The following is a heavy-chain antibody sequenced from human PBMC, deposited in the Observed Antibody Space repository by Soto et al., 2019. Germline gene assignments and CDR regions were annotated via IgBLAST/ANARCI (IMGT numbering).Heavy chain of an antibody. CDR2: ISYDGNNK. Sequence: GGSLRLSCAASGFTFSTYGMHWVRQAPGKGLEWVAVISYDGNNKFYADSVTGRFIISRDNSKNTLYLQMNSLRVEDTAVYFCAKAPVTMHYYYAMDVWGHGTSVTVSS. CDR1: GFTFSTYG. CDR3: AKAPVTMHYYYAMDV. J-gene: IGHJ6*02. V-gene: IGHV3-30*18. D-gene: IGHD2-21*02.